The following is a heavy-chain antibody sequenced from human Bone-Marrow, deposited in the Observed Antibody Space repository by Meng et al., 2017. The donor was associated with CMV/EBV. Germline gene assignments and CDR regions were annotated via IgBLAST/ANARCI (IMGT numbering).Heavy chain of an antibody. D-gene: IGHD6-6*01. J-gene: IGHJ6*02. CDR1: GGTFSSYA. CDR3: AGQLIAARPGVHYYYYYGMDV. Sequence: SAKVSCKASGGTFSSYAISWVLQDPAQGLEWKGGIIPIFGTANYEQKFQGRVTITTDESTSTAYMELSSLRSEDTAVYYCAGQLIAARPGVHYYYYYGMDVWGQGTTVTVSS. CDR2: IIPIFGTA. V-gene: IGHV1-69*05.